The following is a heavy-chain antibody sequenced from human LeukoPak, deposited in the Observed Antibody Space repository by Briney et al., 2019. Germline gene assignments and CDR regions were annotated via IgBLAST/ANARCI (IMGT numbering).Heavy chain of an antibody. CDR3: TRGPIYDSSGYSENDAFDI. CDR2: ISYDGSNK. Sequence: LSLTCAVYGGSFSGYYWSWIRQPPGKGLEWVAVISYDGSNKYYADSVKGRFTISRDNSKNTLYLQMNSLRAEDTAVYYCTRGPIYDSSGYSENDAFDIWGQGTMVTVSS. V-gene: IGHV3-30*03. J-gene: IGHJ3*02. CDR1: GGSFSGYY. D-gene: IGHD3-22*01.